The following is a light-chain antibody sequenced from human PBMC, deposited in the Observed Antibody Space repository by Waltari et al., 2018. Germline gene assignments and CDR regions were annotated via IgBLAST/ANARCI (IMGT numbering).Light chain of an antibody. CDR2: QHN. CDR1: TLCTRN. Sequence: SYELTQPPSVSVSPGQTASITCSGDTLCTRNVSWYKQAPGQSPILVIYQHNKRPSGIPERFSGSNSGNTATLTISVTQAVDEADYSCQAWDSSSTVVFGGGTKLTVL. J-gene: IGLJ2*01. V-gene: IGLV3-1*01. CDR3: QAWDSSSTVV.